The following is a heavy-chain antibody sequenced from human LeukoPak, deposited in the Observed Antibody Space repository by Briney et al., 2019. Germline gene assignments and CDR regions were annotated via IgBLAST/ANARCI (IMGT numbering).Heavy chain of an antibody. J-gene: IGHJ4*02. CDR1: GYTFTGYY. CDR3: TRGSLENPLRPVYYFDY. V-gene: IGHV1-2*06. CDR2: INPNNGGT. Sequence: ASVKVSCTASGYTFTGYYMHWVRQAPGQGLEWMGRINPNNGGTNYAQKFQGRVTMTGDTSISTAYMELSSLRSDDTAVYYCTRGSLENPLRPVYYFDYWGQGTLVTVSS. D-gene: IGHD1-14*01.